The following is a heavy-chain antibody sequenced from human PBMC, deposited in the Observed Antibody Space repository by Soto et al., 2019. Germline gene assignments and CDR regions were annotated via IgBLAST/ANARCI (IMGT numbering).Heavy chain of an antibody. V-gene: IGHV3-23*01. Sequence: GGSLRLSCAASGFTFSSYAMSWVRQAPGKGLEWVSAISGSGGSTYYADSVKGRFTISRDNSKNTLYLQMNSLRAEDTAVYYCAKDGNSVHSWYSSGWNWFDPWGQGTLVTVSS. D-gene: IGHD6-19*01. CDR3: AKDGNSVHSWYSSGWNWFDP. CDR2: ISGSGGST. J-gene: IGHJ5*02. CDR1: GFTFSSYA.